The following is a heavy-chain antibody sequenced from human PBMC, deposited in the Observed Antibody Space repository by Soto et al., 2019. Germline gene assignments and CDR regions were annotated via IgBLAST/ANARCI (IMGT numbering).Heavy chain of an antibody. CDR3: ARGTTAYNSYFDY. D-gene: IGHD1-20*01. Sequence: GGSLRLSCAASGFTFSSYWMSWVRQAPGKGLEWVANIKQDGSEKYYVDSVKGRFTISRDNAKNSLYLQMNSLRAEETAVYYCARGTTAYNSYFDYWGQGTRVTVSS. CDR2: IKQDGSEK. CDR1: GFTFSSYW. V-gene: IGHV3-7*03. J-gene: IGHJ4*02.